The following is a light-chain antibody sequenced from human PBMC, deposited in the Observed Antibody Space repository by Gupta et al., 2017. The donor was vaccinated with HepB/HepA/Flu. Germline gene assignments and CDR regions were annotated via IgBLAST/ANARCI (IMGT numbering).Light chain of an antibody. CDR2: GGS. J-gene: IGKJ3*01. Sequence: ELALTQSPGTLSLSPGERATLSCRASQSVSSTYLAWYQQKPGQAPRLLIYGGSSRATGIPDRFSGSGSGKDFTLTISRLEPEDFAVYYCQQYGSSPITFGPGTKVDIK. V-gene: IGKV3-20*01. CDR1: QSVSSTY. CDR3: QQYGSSPIT.